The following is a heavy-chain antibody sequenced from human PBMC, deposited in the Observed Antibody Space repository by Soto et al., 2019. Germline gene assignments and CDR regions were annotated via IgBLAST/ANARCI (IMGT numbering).Heavy chain of an antibody. CDR3: ARTVPGGGSDFDY. V-gene: IGHV1-8*01. CDR2: MQPNSGNT. D-gene: IGHD2-8*02. Sequence: ASVKVSCKASGYTFTTYDMNWVRQATGQGLEWMGWMQPNSGNTGYAQNFQGRVTLTRDTSISTAYMELSSLRSEYTAVYYCARTVPGGGSDFDYWGQGTLVTVSS. CDR1: GYTFTTYD. J-gene: IGHJ4*02.